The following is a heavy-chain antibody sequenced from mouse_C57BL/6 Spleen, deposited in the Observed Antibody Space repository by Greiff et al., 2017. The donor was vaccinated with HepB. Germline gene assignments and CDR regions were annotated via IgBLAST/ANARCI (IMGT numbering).Heavy chain of an antibody. CDR2: IDPNSGGT. CDR3: ARSEGYDYDYAMDY. V-gene: IGHV1-72*01. CDR1: GYTFTSYW. J-gene: IGHJ4*01. D-gene: IGHD2-4*01. Sequence: QVQLQQPGAELVKPGASVKLSCKASGYTFTSYWMHWVKQRPGRGLEWIGRIDPNSGGTKYNEKFKSKATLTVDNPSSTAYMQLSSLTSEDSAVYDCARSEGYDYDYAMDYWGQGTSVTVSS.